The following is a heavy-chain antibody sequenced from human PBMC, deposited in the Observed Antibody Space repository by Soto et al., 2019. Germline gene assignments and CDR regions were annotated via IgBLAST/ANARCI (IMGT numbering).Heavy chain of an antibody. CDR2: ISWNSGSI. CDR1: GFTFDDYA. V-gene: IGHV3-9*01. CDR3: AKDIRATDLGAFDI. Sequence: EVQLVESGGGLVQPGRSLRLSCAASGFTFDDYAMHWVRQAPGKGLEWVSGISWNSGSIGYADSVKGRFTISRDNAKNFLYLQMNRRRAEDTVLYYCAKDIRATDLGAFDIWGQGTMVTVSS. J-gene: IGHJ3*02.